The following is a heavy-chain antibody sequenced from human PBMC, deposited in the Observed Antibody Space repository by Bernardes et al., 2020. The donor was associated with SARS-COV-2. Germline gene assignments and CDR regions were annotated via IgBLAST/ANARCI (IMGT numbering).Heavy chain of an antibody. Sequence: ASVKVSCKASGYTFTGYYMHWVRQAPGQGLEWMGWINPNSGGTNYAHKFHGRVTMTTDTSTSTAHMELRSLRSDDTAVYYCATVVGYSYGGGWFDPWGQGTLVTVSS. CDR1: GYTFTGYY. V-gene: IGHV1-2*02. CDR2: INPNSGGT. D-gene: IGHD5-12*01. CDR3: ATVVGYSYGGGWFDP. J-gene: IGHJ5*02.